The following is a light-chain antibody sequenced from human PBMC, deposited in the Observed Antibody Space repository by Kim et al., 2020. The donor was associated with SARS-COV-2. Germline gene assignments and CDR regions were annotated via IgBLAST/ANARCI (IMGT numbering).Light chain of an antibody. J-gene: IGLJ2*01. CDR3: GTWDSSLSAGV. V-gene: IGLV1-51*01. CDR1: SSNIGNNY. CDR2: DNS. Sequence: GQQVTRSCSGSSSNIGNNYVSWYQQLPGTAPKLLIYDNSKRPSGIPDRFSGSKSGTSATLGITGLQTGDEADYYCGTWDSSLSAGVFGGGTQLTVL.